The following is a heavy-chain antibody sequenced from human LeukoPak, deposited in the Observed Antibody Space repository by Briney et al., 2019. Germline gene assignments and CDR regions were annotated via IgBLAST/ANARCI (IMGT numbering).Heavy chain of an antibody. J-gene: IGHJ1*01. CDR3: ASSGPYSGSYSTEYFQH. D-gene: IGHD1-26*01. Sequence: GASVKVSCKASGGTFSSYAISWVRQAPGQGLEWMGRIIPILGIANYAQKFRGRVTITADKSTSTAYMELSSLRSEDTAVYYCASSGPYSGSYSTEYFQHWGQGTLVTVSS. V-gene: IGHV1-69*04. CDR2: IIPILGIA. CDR1: GGTFSSYA.